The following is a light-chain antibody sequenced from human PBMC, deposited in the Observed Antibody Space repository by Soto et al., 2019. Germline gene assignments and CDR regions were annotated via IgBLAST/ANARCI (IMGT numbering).Light chain of an antibody. J-gene: IGLJ2*01. CDR1: NVGSKS. V-gene: IGLV3-21*02. CDR3: QVWDSFTDDVV. CDR2: NDK. Sequence: SYELTQPPSVSVAPAQTARITCGGNNVGSKSVHWYQQKPGQAPVLVVYNDKDRPSGIPERFSGSNSGSTATLTISRVEAGDEADYYCQVWDSFTDDVVFGGGTQLTVL.